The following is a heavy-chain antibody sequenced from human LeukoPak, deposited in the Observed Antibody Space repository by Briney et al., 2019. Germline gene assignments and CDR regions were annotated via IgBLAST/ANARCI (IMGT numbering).Heavy chain of an antibody. D-gene: IGHD3-3*01. Sequence: SETLSLTCTVSGGSLGSYYWSWIRQPAGKGLEWIGRIYTSGNTNYNPSLKSRVTMSVDTSKNQFSLNLSSVTAAGTAVYYCARDLTIFGVVIPGDYWGQGTLVTVSS. V-gene: IGHV4-4*07. CDR2: IYTSGNT. CDR1: GGSLGSYY. J-gene: IGHJ4*02. CDR3: ARDLTIFGVVIPGDY.